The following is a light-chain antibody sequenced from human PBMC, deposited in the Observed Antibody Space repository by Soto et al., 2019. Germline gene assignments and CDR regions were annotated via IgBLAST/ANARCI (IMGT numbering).Light chain of an antibody. CDR3: SSYTPSSSYV. CDR2: DVY. CDR1: SSDVGGFNY. V-gene: IGLV2-14*01. Sequence: QSALTQPASGSGSPGQSITISCTGTSSDVGGFNYVSWYQQHPGKAPKLLIFDVYSRPSGISNRFSGSKSGNTASLTISGLQAEDEADYYCSSYTPSSSYVFGAGTKVTVL. J-gene: IGLJ1*01.